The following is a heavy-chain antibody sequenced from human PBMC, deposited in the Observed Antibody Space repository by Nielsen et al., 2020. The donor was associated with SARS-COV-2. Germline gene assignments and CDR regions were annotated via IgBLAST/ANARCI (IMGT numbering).Heavy chain of an antibody. D-gene: IGHD3-16*01. CDR1: GYTFTSYA. V-gene: IGHV1-2*06. J-gene: IGHJ3*02. CDR3: ARARGGSARAFDI. CDR2: INPNSGGT. Sequence: ASVKVSCKASGYTFTSYAMHWVRQAPGQGLEWMGRINPNSGGTNYAQKFQGRVTMTRDTSISTAYMELSRLRSDDTAVYYCARARGGSARAFDIWGQGTMVAVSS.